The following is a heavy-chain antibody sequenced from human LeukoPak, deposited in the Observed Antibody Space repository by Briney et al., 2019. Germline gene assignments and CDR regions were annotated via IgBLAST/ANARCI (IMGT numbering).Heavy chain of an antibody. Sequence: SETLSLTCSNYFWGWIRQPAGKGLEWIGRIYADGSTYDNPSLRSRLTLSLDTSKNQFSLKLSSVTAADTAVYYCARGLNSGWYGWGQGTLVTVSS. CDR3: ARGLNSGWYG. CDR2: IYADGST. J-gene: IGHJ4*02. V-gene: IGHV4-4*07. CDR1: YF. D-gene: IGHD6-19*01.